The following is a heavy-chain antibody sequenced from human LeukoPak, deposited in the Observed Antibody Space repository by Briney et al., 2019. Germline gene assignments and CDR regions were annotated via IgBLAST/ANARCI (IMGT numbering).Heavy chain of an antibody. CDR2: IYTSGST. Sequence: SETLSLTCTVSGGSISSYYWSWIRQPAGKGLEWIGRIYTSGSTNYNPSLKSRVTMSVDTSKNQFSLKLSSVTAADTAVYYCARVGYDFWSGFMWFDPWGQGTLVTVSS. D-gene: IGHD3-3*01. J-gene: IGHJ5*02. V-gene: IGHV4-4*07. CDR3: ARVGYDFWSGFMWFDP. CDR1: GGSISSYY.